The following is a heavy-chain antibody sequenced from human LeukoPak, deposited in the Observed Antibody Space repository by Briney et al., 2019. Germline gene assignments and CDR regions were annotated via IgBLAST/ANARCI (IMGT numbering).Heavy chain of an antibody. Sequence: GSLRLSCAASAFTVSSNYMSWVRQAPGKGLEWVSVIYSGGSTYYADSVKGRFTISRDNSKNTLYLQMNSLRAEDTAVYYCARGDYVWGSYRYNPFDDWGQGTLVTVSS. CDR2: IYSGGST. D-gene: IGHD3-16*02. J-gene: IGHJ4*02. CDR1: AFTVSSNY. V-gene: IGHV3-53*01. CDR3: ARGDYVWGSYRYNPFDD.